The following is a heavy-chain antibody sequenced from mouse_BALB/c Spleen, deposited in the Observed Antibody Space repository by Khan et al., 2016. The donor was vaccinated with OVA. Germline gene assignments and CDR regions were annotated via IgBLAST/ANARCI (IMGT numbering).Heavy chain of an antibody. J-gene: IGHJ3*01. CDR1: GFNIKDYY. CDR2: IDPENGET. Sequence: VQLQPSGPDLVRPGALVKLSCKASGFNIKDYYMHWVKQRPEQGLEWIGWIDPENGETINDPKVQGKASVTTDTSSNTAYRQLSSLSSEDTAVYYCASAGYFAWFADWGQGTLVTVSA. CDR3: ASAGYFAWFAD. V-gene: IGHV14-1*02.